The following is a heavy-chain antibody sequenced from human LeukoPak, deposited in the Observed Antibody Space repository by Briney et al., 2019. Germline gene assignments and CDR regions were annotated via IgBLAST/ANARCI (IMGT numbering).Heavy chain of an antibody. CDR2: ISGNGGTA. Sequence: PGGSLRLSCAASGFTFSNYAMSWVRQAPGKGLEWVSAISGNGGTAYYADSVKGRFIISRDNSKNTLYLQMNSLKAEDTAIYYCARHAYYYDSSGSSFDYWGQGTLVTVSS. CDR1: GFTFSNYA. D-gene: IGHD3-22*01. J-gene: IGHJ4*02. V-gene: IGHV3-23*01. CDR3: ARHAYYYDSSGSSFDY.